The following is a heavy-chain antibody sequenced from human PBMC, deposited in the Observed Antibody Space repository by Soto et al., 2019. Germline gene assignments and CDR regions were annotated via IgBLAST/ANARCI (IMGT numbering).Heavy chain of an antibody. CDR2: ISWNSDSI. Sequence: PGGSLRLSCAASGFTFDDYAMHWVRQAPGKGLEWVSGISWNSDSIGYADSVKGRFTISRDNAKNSLYLQMNSLRAEDTALYYCAKDTYYDFWSGYSGRPLFDYWGQGTLVTVS. D-gene: IGHD3-3*01. J-gene: IGHJ4*02. V-gene: IGHV3-9*01. CDR1: GFTFDDYA. CDR3: AKDTYYDFWSGYSGRPLFDY.